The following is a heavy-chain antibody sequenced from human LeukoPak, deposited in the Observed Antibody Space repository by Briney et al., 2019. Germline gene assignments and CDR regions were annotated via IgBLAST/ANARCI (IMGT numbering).Heavy chain of an antibody. V-gene: IGHV3-30*02. J-gene: IGHJ3*02. Sequence: PGGSLRLSCAASGFTFANYGIHWVRQAPDKGLEWVTFVQYDGTKTYYADSVKGRFTISRDNSRDTVFLQMNSLRLDDTAVYYCAKQYGGDGGDAFDMWGQGTTVTVSS. CDR1: GFTFANYG. CDR3: AKQYGGDGGDAFDM. CDR2: VQYDGTKT. D-gene: IGHD4-23*01.